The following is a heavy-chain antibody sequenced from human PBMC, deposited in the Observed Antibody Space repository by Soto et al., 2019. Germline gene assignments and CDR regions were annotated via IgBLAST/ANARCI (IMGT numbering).Heavy chain of an antibody. CDR3: ARTRAVWFDS. J-gene: IGHJ5*01. CDR2: IYYSGST. Sequence: PSETLSLTCTVSGGSISSSSYYWGWIRQPPGKGLEWIGSIYYSGSTYYNPSLKSRVTISVDTSKNQFSLKLSSVTAADTAVYYCARTRAVWFDSWGQGTLVTVPQ. V-gene: IGHV4-39*01. CDR1: GGSISSSSYY. D-gene: IGHD6-19*01.